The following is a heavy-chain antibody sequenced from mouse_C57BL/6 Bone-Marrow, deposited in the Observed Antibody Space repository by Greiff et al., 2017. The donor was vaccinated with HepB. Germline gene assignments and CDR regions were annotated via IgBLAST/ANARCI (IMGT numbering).Heavy chain of an antibody. CDR1: GYSITSGYY. CDR2: ISYDGSN. V-gene: IGHV3-6*01. J-gene: IGHJ1*03. Sequence: EVQLQESGPGLVKPSQSLSLTCSVTGYSITSGYYWNWIRQFPGNKLEWMGYISYDGSNNYNPSLKNRISITRDTSKNQFFLKLNSVTTEDTATYYYARPWYFDFWGTGTTVTVSS. CDR3: ARPWYFDF.